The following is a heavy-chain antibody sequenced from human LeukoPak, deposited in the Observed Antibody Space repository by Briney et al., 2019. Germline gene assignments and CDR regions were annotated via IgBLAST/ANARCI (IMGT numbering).Heavy chain of an antibody. Sequence: GESLQISCKGSGYSFTNYWIGWVRQMPGKGLEWMGIIYPGDSHTTYSPPFQGQVTISADKSISTAYLQWSSLKASDTAMYYCARVRSKVVPAAMGGDFDYWGQGTLVTVSS. CDR1: GYSFTNYW. D-gene: IGHD2-2*01. CDR2: IYPGDSHT. CDR3: ARVRSKVVPAAMGGDFDY. J-gene: IGHJ4*02. V-gene: IGHV5-51*01.